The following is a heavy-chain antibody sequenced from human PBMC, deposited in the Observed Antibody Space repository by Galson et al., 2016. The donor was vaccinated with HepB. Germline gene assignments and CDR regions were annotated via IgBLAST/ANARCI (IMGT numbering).Heavy chain of an antibody. CDR2: IRDDGSQK. CDR3: SRDHYIGVGDSVTYSYAMDV. Sequence: LRLSCAASGLFFSSYDMHWVRQAPGKGLEWVALIRDDGSQKYYGDAVKGRFTISRDNSKNTVYLQMNSLRVEDSAVYYCSRDHYIGVGDSVTYSYAMDVWGQGTTVTVSS. V-gene: IGHV3-33*01. CDR1: GLFFSSYD. J-gene: IGHJ6*02. D-gene: IGHD5-12*01.